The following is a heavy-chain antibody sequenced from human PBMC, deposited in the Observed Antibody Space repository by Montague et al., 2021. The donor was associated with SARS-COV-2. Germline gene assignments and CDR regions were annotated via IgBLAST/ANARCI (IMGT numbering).Heavy chain of an antibody. CDR1: GFSLSIYW. CDR3: VRDLVGKDDF. Sequence: SLRLSCAASGFSLSIYWLHWVRQAPGKGLVWVSRIDEYGGTPNYSYSGRGRFTISRDNAKSTLYLQMNSLRAEDTAVYCCVRDLVGKDDFWGPGTQVTVSS. D-gene: IGHD1-26*01. CDR2: IDEYGGTP. V-gene: IGHV3-74*01. J-gene: IGHJ4*02.